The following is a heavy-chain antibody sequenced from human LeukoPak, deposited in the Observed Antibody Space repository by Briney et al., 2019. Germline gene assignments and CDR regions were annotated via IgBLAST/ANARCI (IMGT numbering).Heavy chain of an antibody. CDR2: ISSSSSTI. Sequence: GGSLRLSCEASGFTFSNYNMNWVRQAPGKGLEWVSYISSSSSTIYSADSVKGRFTISIDNAKKSLYLQMNSLRAEDTAVYYCARDLSVVTAMIVVVIPDAFDIWGQGTMVTVSS. D-gene: IGHD3-22*01. CDR1: GFTFSNYN. J-gene: IGHJ3*02. CDR3: ARDLSVVTAMIVVVIPDAFDI. V-gene: IGHV3-48*01.